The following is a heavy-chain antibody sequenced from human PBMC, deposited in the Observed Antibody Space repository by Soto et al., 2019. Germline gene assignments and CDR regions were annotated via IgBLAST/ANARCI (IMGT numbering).Heavy chain of an antibody. CDR2: IKSKTDGGTT. D-gene: IGHD4-17*01. CDR3: TTDPQNDYYGDCGIFG. V-gene: IGHV3-15*01. CDR1: RFTFSNAW. Sequence: EVQLVESGGGLVKPGGSLILSCAPSRFTFSNAWISWVRQAPGKGLEWVGRIKSKTDGGTTDYAAPVKGRFTISRDDSKNTLYLQMNSLKTEYTSVYYCTTDPQNDYYGDCGIFGWGQGTLVTVSS. J-gene: IGHJ4*02.